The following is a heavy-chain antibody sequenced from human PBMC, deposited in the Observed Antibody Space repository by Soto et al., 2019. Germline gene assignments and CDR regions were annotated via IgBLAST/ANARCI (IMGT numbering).Heavy chain of an antibody. CDR3: ARDPTDSSGYYDDY. Sequence: ASVKVSCKASGYTFTSHGIIWVRQAPGQGLEWMGWISAYNGNTNYAQKFLDRLTVTTDTSTSTAYMELRSLRSDDTAVYYCARDPTDSSGYYDDYWGQGALVTVSS. CDR2: ISAYNGNT. V-gene: IGHV1-18*01. CDR1: GYTFTSHG. D-gene: IGHD3-22*01. J-gene: IGHJ4*02.